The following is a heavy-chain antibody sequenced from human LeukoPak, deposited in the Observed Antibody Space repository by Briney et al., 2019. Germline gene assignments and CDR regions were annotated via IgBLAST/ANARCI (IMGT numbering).Heavy chain of an antibody. V-gene: IGHV1-69*13. Sequence: EASVKVSCTASGGTFSSYAISWVRQAPGQGLEWMGGIIPIFGTANYAQKFQGRVTITADESTSIAYMELSSLRSEDTAVYYCARAPDYGDFCFDYWGQGTLVTVSS. J-gene: IGHJ4*02. D-gene: IGHD4-17*01. CDR3: ARAPDYGDFCFDY. CDR1: GGTFSSYA. CDR2: IIPIFGTA.